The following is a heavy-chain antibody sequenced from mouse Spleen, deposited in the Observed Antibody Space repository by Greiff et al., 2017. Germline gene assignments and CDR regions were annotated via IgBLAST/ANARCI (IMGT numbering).Heavy chain of an antibody. J-gene: IGHJ4*01. V-gene: IGHV2-6*02. CDR3: ATYGSSYRYAMDY. D-gene: IGHD1-1*01. CDR2: IWSDGST. CDR1: GFSLTSYG. Sequence: VQLQQSGPGLVAPSQSLSITCTVSGFSLTSYGVHWVRQPPGKGLEWLVVIWSDGSTTYNSALKSRLSISKDNSKSQVFLKMNSLQTDDTAMYYCATYGSSYRYAMDYWGQGTSVTVSS.